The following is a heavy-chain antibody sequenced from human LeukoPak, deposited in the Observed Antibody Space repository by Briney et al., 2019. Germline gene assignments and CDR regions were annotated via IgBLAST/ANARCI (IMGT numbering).Heavy chain of an antibody. V-gene: IGHV4-34*01. D-gene: IGHD2-2*02. Sequence: SETLSLTCVVYGGSFSGYYWSRIRQPPGKGLEWIGEINHSGSTNYNPSLKSRVTISVDTSKNQFSLKLSSVTAADTAVYYCARGRGQRHNIVVVPAAIQGSLSALDYRGQGTLVTVSS. CDR2: INHSGST. CDR3: ARGRGQRHNIVVVPAAIQGSLSALDY. CDR1: GGSFSGYY. J-gene: IGHJ4*02.